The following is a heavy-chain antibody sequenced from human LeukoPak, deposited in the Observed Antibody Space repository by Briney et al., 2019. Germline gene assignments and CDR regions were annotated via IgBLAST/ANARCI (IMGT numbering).Heavy chain of an antibody. D-gene: IGHD1-26*01. J-gene: IGHJ5*02. Sequence: SETPSLTCTVSGGSISDYYWNWIRQPAGKGLEWIGRIYASGSTNYNPSLRSRVTISVDKSKNQFSLKLTSATAADTAVYYCARSYLGGTYYDWFDPWGQGTLVTVSS. CDR1: GGSISDYY. CDR3: ARSYLGGTYYDWFDP. V-gene: IGHV4-4*07. CDR2: IYASGST.